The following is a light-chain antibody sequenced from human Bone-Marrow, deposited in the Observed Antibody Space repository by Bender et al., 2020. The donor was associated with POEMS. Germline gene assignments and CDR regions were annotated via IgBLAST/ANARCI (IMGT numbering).Light chain of an antibody. Sequence: QSALTQPASVSGSPGQSITISCTGSSSDVGGYNLVSWYQHHPGKAPKLMIYEGSRRPSGVSHRLFASKSGNTASLTISGLQAEDEADYYCCSYTSGRTWVFGGGTKLTVL. CDR2: EGS. CDR3: CSYTSGRTWV. CDR1: SSDVGGYNL. V-gene: IGLV2-23*01. J-gene: IGLJ3*02.